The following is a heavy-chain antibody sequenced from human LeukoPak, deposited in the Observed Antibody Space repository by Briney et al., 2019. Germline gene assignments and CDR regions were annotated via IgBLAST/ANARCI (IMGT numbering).Heavy chain of an antibody. J-gene: IGHJ3*02. CDR2: IYYSGST. D-gene: IGHD4-23*01. CDR1: GGSISSSSYY. CDR3: ARHIRGGNSNAFDI. Sequence: SETLSLTCTVSGGSISSSSYYWGWLRQPPGTGREWLGSIYYSGSTYYNPSLKSRVTISVDTSKNQFSLKLSSVTAADPAVYYCARHIRGGNSNAFDIWGQGTMVTVSS. V-gene: IGHV4-39*01.